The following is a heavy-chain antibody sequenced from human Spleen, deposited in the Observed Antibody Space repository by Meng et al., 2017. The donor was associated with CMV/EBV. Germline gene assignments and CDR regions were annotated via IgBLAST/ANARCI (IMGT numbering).Heavy chain of an antibody. CDR3: VKGDYSNGYPVFEF. D-gene: IGHD3-22*01. J-gene: IGHJ4*02. CDR1: GFTFSSHE. V-gene: IGHV3-48*03. CDR2: IGSSGSPI. Sequence: GGSLRLSCAASGFTFSSHEMNWIRQPPGKGLEWVSYIGSSGSPIYYADSVKGRFAVSRDDAKNSLYLQMNSLRAEDTAVYYCVKGDYSNGYPVFEFWGQGMPVPSPQ.